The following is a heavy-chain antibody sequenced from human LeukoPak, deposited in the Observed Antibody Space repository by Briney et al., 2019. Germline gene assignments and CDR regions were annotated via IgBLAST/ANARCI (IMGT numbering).Heavy chain of an antibody. V-gene: IGHV3-7*05. CDR3: ARIPKGSGWTFDY. CDR2: IKQDGSEK. J-gene: IGHJ4*02. CDR1: GFTFSGYW. D-gene: IGHD6-19*01. Sequence: GGSLRLSCAASGFTFSGYWMSWVRQAPGKGLEWVAIIKQDGSEKYYVDSVKGRFTISRDNAKNSLYLQMNSLRAEDTAVYYCARIPKGSGWTFDYWGQGTLVTVSS.